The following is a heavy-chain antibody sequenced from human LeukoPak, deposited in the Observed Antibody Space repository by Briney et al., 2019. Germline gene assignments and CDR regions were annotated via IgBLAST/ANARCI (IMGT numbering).Heavy chain of an antibody. D-gene: IGHD6-6*01. J-gene: IGHJ5*02. CDR1: GFTFSSYW. V-gene: IGHV3-74*01. CDR2: INSDGSST. CDR3: ARVAARLNWFDP. Sequence: GGSLSLSCAASGFTFSSYWMHWVRQPPGEGLVWVSRINSDGSSTSYADSVKGRFTISRDNAKNTLYLQMNSLRAEDTAVYYCARVAARLNWFDPWGQGTLVTVSS.